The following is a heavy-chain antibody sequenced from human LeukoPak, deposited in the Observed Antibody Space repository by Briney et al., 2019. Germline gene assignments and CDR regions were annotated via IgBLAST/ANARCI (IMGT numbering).Heavy chain of an antibody. J-gene: IGHJ3*02. CDR3: ARGRSGSYLKYAFDI. Sequence: RQPPXXXXXWXGEINHSGSTNYNPSLKSRVTISVDTSKNQFSLKLSSVTAADTAVYYCARGRSGSYLKYAFDIWGQGTMVTVSS. D-gene: IGHD1-26*01. CDR2: INHSGST. V-gene: IGHV4-34*01.